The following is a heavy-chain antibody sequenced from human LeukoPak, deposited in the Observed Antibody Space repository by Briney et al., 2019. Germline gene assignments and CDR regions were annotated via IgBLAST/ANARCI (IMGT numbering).Heavy chain of an antibody. CDR2: IYTSGST. D-gene: IGHD1-26*01. CDR3: ARDVGDTVYYYYGMDV. CDR1: GGSISSGSYY. J-gene: IGHJ6*02. Sequence: SETLSLTCTVSGGSISSGSYYGSWIRQPAGEGLEWIGRIYTSGSTNYNPSRKSRVTISVDTSKNQFSLKLSSVTAADTAVYYCARDVGDTVYYYYGMDVWGQGTTVTVSS. V-gene: IGHV4-61*02.